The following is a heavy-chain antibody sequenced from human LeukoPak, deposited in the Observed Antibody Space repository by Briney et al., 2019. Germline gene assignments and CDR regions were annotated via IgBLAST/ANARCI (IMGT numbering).Heavy chain of an antibody. J-gene: IGHJ5*02. CDR3: ARVNPPEGFDP. CDR2: ISSDGDTT. V-gene: IGHV3-74*01. D-gene: IGHD1-14*01. Sequence: GGSLRLSCATSGFSFSHYWMHWVRHAAGKGLVWVSHISSDGDTTNYADSVKGRFTISRDNAKNTLYLQMNSLGAEDTAVYYCARVNPPEGFDPWGQGTLVTVSS. CDR1: GFSFSHYW.